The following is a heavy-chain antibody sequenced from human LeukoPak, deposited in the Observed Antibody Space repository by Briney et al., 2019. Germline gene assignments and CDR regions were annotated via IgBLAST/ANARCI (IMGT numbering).Heavy chain of an antibody. Sequence: GGSLRLSCAASGFTFSSYEMNWVRQAPGKGLEWVSYISSSGSTIYYADSVKGRFTISRDNAKNSLYLQMNSLRAEDAAVYYCARLYSSSSGLRASDYWGQGTLVTVSS. CDR1: GFTFSSYE. J-gene: IGHJ4*02. V-gene: IGHV3-48*03. CDR3: ARLYSSSSGLRASDY. D-gene: IGHD6-6*01. CDR2: ISSSGSTI.